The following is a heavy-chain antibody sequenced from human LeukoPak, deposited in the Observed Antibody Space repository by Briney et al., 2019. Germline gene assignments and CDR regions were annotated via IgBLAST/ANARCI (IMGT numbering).Heavy chain of an antibody. J-gene: IGHJ4*02. Sequence: GASVKVSCKASGYTFTSYYMHWVRQAPGQGLEWMGIINPSGGSTSYAQKFQGRVTMTRDTSTSTVYMELSSLRSEDTAVYYCARDGDDFWSGYWVYFGYWGQGTLVTVSS. D-gene: IGHD3-3*01. CDR2: INPSGGST. V-gene: IGHV1-46*01. CDR1: GYTFTSYY. CDR3: ARDGDDFWSGYWVYFGY.